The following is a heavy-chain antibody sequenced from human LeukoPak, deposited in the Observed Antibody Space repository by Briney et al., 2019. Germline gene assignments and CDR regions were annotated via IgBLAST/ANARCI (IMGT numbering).Heavy chain of an antibody. V-gene: IGHV4-4*01. J-gene: IGHJ4*02. Sequence: TGGSLRLSCAASGFTFSNAWMSWVRQPPGKGLEWIGEFSHSGITNFNPSLKSRVTISVDRSRNQFSLNLISVTAADTAVYFCARNGGHNQEHWGQGTLVTVSS. CDR3: ARNGGHNQEH. D-gene: IGHD1-1*01. CDR1: GFTFSNAW. CDR2: FSHSGIT.